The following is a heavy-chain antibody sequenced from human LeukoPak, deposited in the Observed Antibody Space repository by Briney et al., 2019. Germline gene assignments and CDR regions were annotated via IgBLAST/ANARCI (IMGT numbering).Heavy chain of an antibody. D-gene: IGHD3-22*01. Sequence: GGSLRLSCAASEFTFSTYWMTWVRQAPGKGLEWVADIKQDGSEKYYVDSVKGRFTISRQNAKKSLFLQMNSLRAEDTAVYYCASTWGHYYDSSGYYALSFDYWGQGTLVTVSS. CDR3: ASTWGHYYDSSGYYALSFDY. CDR2: IKQDGSEK. V-gene: IGHV3-7*01. CDR1: EFTFSTYW. J-gene: IGHJ4*02.